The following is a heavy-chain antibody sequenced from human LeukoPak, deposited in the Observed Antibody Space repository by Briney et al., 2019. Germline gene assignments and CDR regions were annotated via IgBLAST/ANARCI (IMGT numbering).Heavy chain of an antibody. CDR1: GGSFSGYY. J-gene: IGHJ4*02. CDR3: ARGQYGRSIDY. V-gene: IGHV4-34*01. CDR2: INHSGST. Sequence: SETLSLTCAVYGGSFSGYYWSWIRQPPGKGLEWIGEINHSGSTNYNPSLKSRATISVDTSKNQFSLKLSSVTAADTAVYYCARGQYGRSIDYWGQGTLVTVSS. D-gene: IGHD1-26*01.